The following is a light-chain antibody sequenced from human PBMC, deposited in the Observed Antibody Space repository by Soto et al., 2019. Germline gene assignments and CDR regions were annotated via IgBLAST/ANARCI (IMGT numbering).Light chain of an antibody. J-gene: IGLJ3*02. V-gene: IGLV4-69*01. CDR2: LNSDGSH. Sequence: QSVLTQSPSASASLGASVKLTCTLSRGHSSYAIAWHQQQPEKGPRYLMKLNSDGSHSKGDGIPDRFSGSSSGAERYLTISSLQAEDEAEYYCQTWGTGINWVFGGGTKVTVL. CDR3: QTWGTGINWV. CDR1: RGHSSYA.